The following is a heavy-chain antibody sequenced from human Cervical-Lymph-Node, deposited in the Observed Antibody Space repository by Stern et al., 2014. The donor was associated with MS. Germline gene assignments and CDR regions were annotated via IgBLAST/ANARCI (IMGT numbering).Heavy chain of an antibody. V-gene: IGHV1-69*01. CDR1: GGSFGNYA. CDR2: IIPIFGPA. J-gene: IGHJ6*02. CDR3: ARVAVPATIESEGIWNYYYYNMDV. Sequence: VQLVESGAEVKKPGSSVKVSCKTFGGSFGNYAISWVRQAPGQGLEWMGGIIPIFGPANYAQKSQGRVTITADESTSTAYMDLSSLRSEDTAVYYCARVAVPATIESEGIWNYYYYNMDVWGRGTTVTVSS. D-gene: IGHD2-2*01.